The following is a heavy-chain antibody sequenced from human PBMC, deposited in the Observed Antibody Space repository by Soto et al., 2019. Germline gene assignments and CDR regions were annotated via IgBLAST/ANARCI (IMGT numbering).Heavy chain of an antibody. J-gene: IGHJ4*02. CDR3: AIELGYCSSTSCGQLDY. CDR1: GGTFSSYT. D-gene: IGHD2-2*01. Sequence: QVQLVQSGAEVKKPGSSVKVSCKASGGTFSSYTISWVRQAPGQGLEWMGRIIPILGIANYAQKFQGRVTITADKSTSTAYMELSSLSSEDTAVYYCAIELGYCSSTSCGQLDYWGQGTLVTVSS. V-gene: IGHV1-69*08. CDR2: IIPILGIA.